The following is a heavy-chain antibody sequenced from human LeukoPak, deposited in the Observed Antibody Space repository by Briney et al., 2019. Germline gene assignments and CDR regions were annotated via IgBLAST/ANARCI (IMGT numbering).Heavy chain of an antibody. CDR2: ISYDGSNK. CDR1: GFTFSSYA. V-gene: IGHV3-30*04. CDR3: ARGRDGYNFGAAFDI. J-gene: IGHJ3*02. D-gene: IGHD5-24*01. Sequence: GGSLRLSCAASGFTFSSYAMSWVRQAPGKGLEWVAVISYDGSNKYYADSVKGRFTISRDNSKNTLYLQMNSLRAEDTAVYYCARGRDGYNFGAAFDIWGQGTMVTVSS.